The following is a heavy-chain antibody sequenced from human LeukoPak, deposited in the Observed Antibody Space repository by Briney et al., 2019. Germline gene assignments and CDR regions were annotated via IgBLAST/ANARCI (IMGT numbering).Heavy chain of an antibody. V-gene: IGHV3-23*01. CDR3: ARDSTLITMIVVAIKGYFDL. CDR2: ISGSGGST. D-gene: IGHD3-22*01. CDR1: GFTFSSYA. Sequence: GGSLRLSCAASGFTFSSYAMSWVRQAPGKGLEWVSAISGSGGSTYYADSVKGRFTISRDNSKNTLYLQMNSLRAEDTAVYYCARDSTLITMIVVAIKGYFDLWGRGTLVTVSS. J-gene: IGHJ2*01.